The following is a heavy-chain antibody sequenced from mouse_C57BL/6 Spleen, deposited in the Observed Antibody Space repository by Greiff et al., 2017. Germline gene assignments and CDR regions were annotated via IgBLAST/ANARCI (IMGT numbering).Heavy chain of an antibody. V-gene: IGHV7-3*01. CDR2: LRNKANGYTT. CDR1: GFTFTDYY. Sequence: EVKLMESGGGLVQPGGSLSLSCAASGFTFTDYYMSWVRQPPGKALEWLGFLRNKANGYTTEYSASVKGRFTISRDNSQSILYLQMNALRAEDSATYYCTRCPRRDYAIDDWGQGTSVTVSS. J-gene: IGHJ4*01. CDR3: TRCPRRDYAIDD.